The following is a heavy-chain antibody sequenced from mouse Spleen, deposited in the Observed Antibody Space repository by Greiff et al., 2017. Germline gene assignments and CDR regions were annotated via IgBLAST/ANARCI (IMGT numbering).Heavy chain of an antibody. CDR1: GFTFSSYA. Sequence: EVQRVESGGGLVKPGGSLKLSCAASGFTFSSYAMSWVRQSPEKRLEWVAEISSGGSYTYYPDTVTGRFTISRDNAKNTLYLEMSSLRSEDTAMYYCARVLYDGYYMDYWGQGTSVTVSS. CDR3: ARVLYDGYYMDY. CDR2: ISSGGSYT. V-gene: IGHV5-9-4*01. D-gene: IGHD2-3*01. J-gene: IGHJ4*01.